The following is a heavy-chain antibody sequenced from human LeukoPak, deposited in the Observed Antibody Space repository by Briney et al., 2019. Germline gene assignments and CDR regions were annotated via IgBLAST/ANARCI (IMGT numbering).Heavy chain of an antibody. CDR3: ARGPHIVVVPFRRAAYFDY. CDR2: INHSGST. Sequence: SETLSLTCAVSGGSFSSYDWSWIRQPPGKGLEWIGEINHSGSTNYNPSLKSRVTISVDTSKNQFSLKLSSVTAADAAVYYCARGPHIVVVPFRRAAYFDYWGQGTLVTVSS. V-gene: IGHV4-34*01. CDR1: GGSFSSYD. J-gene: IGHJ4*02. D-gene: IGHD2-2*01.